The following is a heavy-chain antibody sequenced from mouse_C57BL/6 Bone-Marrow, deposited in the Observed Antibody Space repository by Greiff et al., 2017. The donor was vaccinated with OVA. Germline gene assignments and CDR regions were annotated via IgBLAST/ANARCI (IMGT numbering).Heavy chain of an antibody. CDR3: TTPYYYGSSYYAMDY. CDR1: GFNIKDDY. J-gene: IGHJ4*01. Sequence: VQLQQSGAELVRPGASVKLSCTASGFNIKDDYMHWVKQRPEQGLEWIGWIDPENGDTEYASKFQGKATITADTSSNTAYLQRSSLTSEDTAVYYCTTPYYYGSSYYAMDYWGQGTSVTVSS. D-gene: IGHD1-1*01. V-gene: IGHV14-4*01. CDR2: IDPENGDT.